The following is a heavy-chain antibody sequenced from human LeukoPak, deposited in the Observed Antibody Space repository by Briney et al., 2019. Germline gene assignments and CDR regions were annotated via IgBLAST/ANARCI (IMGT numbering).Heavy chain of an antibody. V-gene: IGHV1-46*01. Sequence: ASVKVSCKASGYTFTSYYMHWVRQAPGQGLEWMGIINPSGGSTRYAQKFQGRVTMTRDTSISTAYMELSSLRSEDTAVYYCARDRPWVGIVATSMYFFGYWGQGTLVTVSS. D-gene: IGHD5-12*01. J-gene: IGHJ4*02. CDR2: INPSGGST. CDR1: GYTFTSYY. CDR3: ARDRPWVGIVATSMYFFGY.